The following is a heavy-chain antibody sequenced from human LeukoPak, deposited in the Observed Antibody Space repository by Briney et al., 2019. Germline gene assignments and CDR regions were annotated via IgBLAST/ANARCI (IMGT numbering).Heavy chain of an antibody. V-gene: IGHV4-4*02. J-gene: IGHJ4*02. CDR2: IYHSGST. CDR3: ARAPVEAAAGLDY. D-gene: IGHD6-13*01. CDR1: GGSISSSNW. Sequence: SETLSLTCAVSGGSISSSNWWSWVRQPPGKGLEWIGEIYHSGSTNYNPSLKSRVTISVDKSKNQFSLKLSSVTAADTAVYYCARAPVEAAAGLDYWGQGTLVTVSS.